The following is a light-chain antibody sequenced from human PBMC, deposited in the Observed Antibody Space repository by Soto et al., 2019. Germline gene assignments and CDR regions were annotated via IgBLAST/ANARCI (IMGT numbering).Light chain of an antibody. CDR1: QSVSSRY. CDR2: GTS. V-gene: IGKV3-20*01. CDR3: QQYGSSPRTYT. J-gene: IGKJ2*01. Sequence: EIVLTQSPGTLSLSPGERATLSCRASQSVSSRYLAWYQQKPGQAPRLLIYGTSSRATGIPDRFSGSGSGTDFTPTISRLEPDDFAGFSCQQYGSSPRTYTFGQGTKLEIK.